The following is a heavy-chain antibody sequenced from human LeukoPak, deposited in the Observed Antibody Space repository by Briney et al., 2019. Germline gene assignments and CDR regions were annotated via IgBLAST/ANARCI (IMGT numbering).Heavy chain of an antibody. D-gene: IGHD5-12*01. CDR1: GFTFSSYW. J-gene: IGHJ3*02. V-gene: IGHV3-74*01. CDR2: INSDGSST. Sequence: GGSLRLSCAASGFTFSSYWMHWVRQAPGKGLVWVSRINSDGSSTSYADSVKGRFTISRDNAKNTLYLQMNSLRAEDTAVYYCARARSGYDDAFDIWGQGTTVTVSS. CDR3: ARARSGYDDAFDI.